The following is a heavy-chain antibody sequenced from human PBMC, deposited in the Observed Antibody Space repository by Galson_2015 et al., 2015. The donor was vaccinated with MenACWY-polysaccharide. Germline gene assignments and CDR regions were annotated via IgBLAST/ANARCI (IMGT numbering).Heavy chain of an antibody. CDR3: AREGSRIVFHALDV. Sequence: SLRLSCAASGIRFSGSGMHWVRQAPGKGLEWVAVIQYDGSKIVYADSVKGRFTVSRDNSKNTLYLEMNSLRAEDTAVYYCAREGSRIVFHALDVGGQGTMVIVSS. J-gene: IGHJ3*01. CDR1: GIRFSGSG. CDR2: IQYDGSKI. V-gene: IGHV3-33*05. D-gene: IGHD2-15*01.